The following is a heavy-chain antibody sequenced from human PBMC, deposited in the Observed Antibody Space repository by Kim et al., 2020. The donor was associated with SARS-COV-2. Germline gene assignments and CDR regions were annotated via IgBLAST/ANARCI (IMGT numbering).Heavy chain of an antibody. CDR3: AKDIYGIAVAGYFDY. CDR1: GFTFDDYA. J-gene: IGHJ4*02. Sequence: GGSLRLSCAASGFTFDDYAMHWVRQAPGKVLEWVSGISWNSGRIGYADSVKGRFTISRDNAKNSLYLQMNSLRAEDTALYYCAKDIYGIAVAGYFDYWGQGTLVTVSS. CDR2: ISWNSGRI. D-gene: IGHD6-19*01. V-gene: IGHV3-9*01.